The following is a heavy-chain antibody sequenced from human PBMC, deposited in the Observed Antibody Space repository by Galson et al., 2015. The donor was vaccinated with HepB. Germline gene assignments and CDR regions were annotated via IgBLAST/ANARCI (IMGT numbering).Heavy chain of an antibody. CDR3: AREGGVAAAGHDAFDI. D-gene: IGHD6-13*01. Sequence: SVKVSCKASGGTFSSFGFAWVRQAPGQGLEWMGGINPIFDTTKYAQKFQDRATITADEASSTAYMELNSLRSEDTAVYYCAREGGVAAAGHDAFDIWGQGAMVTVSS. J-gene: IGHJ3*02. CDR2: INPIFDTT. V-gene: IGHV1-69*13. CDR1: GGTFSSFG.